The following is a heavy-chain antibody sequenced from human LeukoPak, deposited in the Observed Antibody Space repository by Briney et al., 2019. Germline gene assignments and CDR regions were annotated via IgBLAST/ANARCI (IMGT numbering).Heavy chain of an antibody. J-gene: IGHJ4*02. V-gene: IGHV1-18*01. CDR2: ISTYNGNT. Sequence: ASVKVSCKTSGYTFTGYGFNWVRQAPGQGLEWMGWISTYNGNTNFAQKLQGRVTMTTDTSASTAYMELRSRRSDDTAVYYCARDRGYCTNAVCPADYWGQGTLVTVSS. CDR1: GYTFTGYG. CDR3: ARDRGYCTNAVCPADY. D-gene: IGHD2-8*01.